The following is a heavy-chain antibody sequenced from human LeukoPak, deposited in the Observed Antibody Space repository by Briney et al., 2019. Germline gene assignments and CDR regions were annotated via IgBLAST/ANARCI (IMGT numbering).Heavy chain of an antibody. J-gene: IGHJ4*02. CDR1: GFTFSSYA. CDR2: ISSNGGST. D-gene: IGHD3-16*02. Sequence: PGGSLRLSCAASGFTFSSYAMHWVRQAPGKGLEYVSAISSNGGSTYYANSVKGRFTISRDNSKNTLYLQMNSLRAEDTAVYYCARDRGGVIVQWGQGTLVTVSS. V-gene: IGHV3-64*01. CDR3: ARDRGGVIVQ.